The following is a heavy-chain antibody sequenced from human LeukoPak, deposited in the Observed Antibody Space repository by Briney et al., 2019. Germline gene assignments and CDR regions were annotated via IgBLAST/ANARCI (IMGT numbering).Heavy chain of an antibody. J-gene: IGHJ5*02. D-gene: IGHD3-3*01. V-gene: IGHV2-5*01. CDR2: IYWNDDK. CDR3: ARFLEWFNWFDP. CDR1: GFSLSTSGVG. Sequence: SGPTLVKPTQTLTLTCTFSGFSLSTSGVGVGWIRQPPGKALEWLALIYWNDDKRYSPSLKSRLTITKDTSKNQVVLTMTNMDPVDTATYYCARFLEWFNWFDPWGQGTLVTVSS.